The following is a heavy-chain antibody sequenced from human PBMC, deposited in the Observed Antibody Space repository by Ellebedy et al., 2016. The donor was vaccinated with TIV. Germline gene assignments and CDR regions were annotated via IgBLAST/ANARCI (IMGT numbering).Heavy chain of an antibody. V-gene: IGHV3-33*01. CDR3: ARNRHVERGDCLDY. CDR1: GFIFSTYG. CDR2: IWYDGGNK. J-gene: IGHJ4*02. D-gene: IGHD2-21*02. Sequence: GESLKISCEASGFIFSTYGMHWVRQAPGKRLEWVAFIWYDGGNKYYADSVKGRFTISIDNSKNTRYLQMNNLGAEDTAVFYCARNRHVERGDCLDYWGQGTLVTVSS.